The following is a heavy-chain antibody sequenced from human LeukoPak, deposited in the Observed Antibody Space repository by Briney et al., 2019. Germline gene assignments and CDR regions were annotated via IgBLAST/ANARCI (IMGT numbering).Heavy chain of an antibody. V-gene: IGHV3-11*04. D-gene: IGHD6-19*01. CDR2: IKCSGATI. CDR1: VFTFSEYY. Sequence: PGRSLRLSSVASVFTFSEYYMSWIPQAPGKRLGGGLCIKCSGATIHYADSVKGRFTISGDTAKNSLYLQMNSLTAEDTAVYYCARDRGAVTDVFDYWGQGTLVTVSS. CDR3: ARDRGAVTDVFDY. J-gene: IGHJ4*02.